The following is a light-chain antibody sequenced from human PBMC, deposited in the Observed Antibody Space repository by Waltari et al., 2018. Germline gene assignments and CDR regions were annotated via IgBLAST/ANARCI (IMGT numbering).Light chain of an antibody. J-gene: IGKJ3*01. CDR1: QSRLHSNGKNY. Sequence: DIVMTQSPLSLPLTPGESASFSCRSSQSRLHSNGKNYLDWYVQKPGQSPQLLICMGSNRASGVPDRFSGSGSGTDFTLEISRVEPEDVGIYYCMQQLQTPRSFGPGTKVEIK. CDR2: MGS. CDR3: MQQLQTPRS. V-gene: IGKV2-28*01.